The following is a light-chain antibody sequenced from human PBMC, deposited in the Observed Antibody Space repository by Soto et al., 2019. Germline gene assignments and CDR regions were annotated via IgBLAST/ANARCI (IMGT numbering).Light chain of an antibody. J-gene: IGKJ3*01. Sequence: AIRMTQSPSSLSASTGDRVTITCRASQGISSYLAWYQQKPGKAPKLLIYAASTLQSGVPSRFRGSGSGTDFTLTISCLQSEDFETYYCQQYYSYPRTFGPGTKVDIK. V-gene: IGKV1-8*01. CDR1: QGISSY. CDR2: AAS. CDR3: QQYYSYPRT.